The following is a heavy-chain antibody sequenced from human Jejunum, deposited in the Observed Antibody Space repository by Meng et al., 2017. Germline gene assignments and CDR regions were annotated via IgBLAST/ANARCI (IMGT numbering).Heavy chain of an antibody. Sequence: LTLQGLAPWMSKASSVLALSWAFADGSSSNAGYYWGWTPQSPGKGLEWIGSIFYSGTYYYNPSLKSRVTISIDTSKNQFSLKMNSVTAADTAVYYCARDTAGFGPWGQGTLVTVSS. J-gene: IGHJ5*02. CDR1: DGSSSNAGYY. V-gene: IGHV4-39*07. CDR3: ARDTAGFGP. D-gene: IGHD6-13*01. CDR2: IFYSGTY.